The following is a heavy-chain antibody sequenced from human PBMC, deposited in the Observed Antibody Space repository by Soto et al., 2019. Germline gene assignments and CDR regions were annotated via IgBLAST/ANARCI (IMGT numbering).Heavy chain of an antibody. J-gene: IGHJ4*02. CDR3: AREKYGGYFDY. Sequence: ASVKVSCKASGYTFTNYYMHWVRQAPGQGLEWMGMINPRGGRTTYPQKFQGRVTMTTDTSTSTAYMELSSLRSEDTAVYYCAREKYGGYFDYWGQGTLVTVSS. D-gene: IGHD2-8*01. CDR2: INPRGGRT. V-gene: IGHV1-46*01. CDR1: GYTFTNYY.